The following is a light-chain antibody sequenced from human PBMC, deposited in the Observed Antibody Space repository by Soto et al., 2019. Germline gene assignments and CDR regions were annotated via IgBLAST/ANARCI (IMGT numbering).Light chain of an antibody. CDR3: QRYNSWPET. CDR2: DAF. J-gene: IGKJ1*01. Sequence: EILMTQSPATLSVYPGERATLSCRASQSISNNLAWYHHKPGQAPSLLIYDAFTRATGIPTRFSGSGSGTEFTLTISSLQSEDFAVYYCQRYNSWPETFGQGTKVEIK. CDR1: QSISNN. V-gene: IGKV3-15*01.